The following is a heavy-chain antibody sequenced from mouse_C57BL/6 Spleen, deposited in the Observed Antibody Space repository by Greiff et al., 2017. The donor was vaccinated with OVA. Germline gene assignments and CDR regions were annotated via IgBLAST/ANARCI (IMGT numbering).Heavy chain of an antibody. CDR1: GYTFTDYE. J-gene: IGHJ4*01. CDR2: IDPETGGT. Sequence: VQLQQSGAELVRPGASVTLSCKASGYTFTDYEMHWVKQTPVHGLEWIGAIDPETGGTAYNQKFKGKAILTADKSSSTAYMELRSLTSEDSAVYYCTRGYSNYPYYYAMDYWGQGTSVTVSS. V-gene: IGHV1-15*01. CDR3: TRGYSNYPYYYAMDY. D-gene: IGHD2-5*01.